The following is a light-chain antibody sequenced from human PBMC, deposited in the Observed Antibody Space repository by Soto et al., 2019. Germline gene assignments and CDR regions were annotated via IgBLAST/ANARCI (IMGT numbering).Light chain of an antibody. CDR3: QQADIFPLT. CDR2: AAS. CDR1: QDISNY. V-gene: IGKV1-12*01. J-gene: IGKJ4*01. Sequence: DIQMTQSPSSVSASVGDRVVITCRASQDISNYLAWYQQKPGDAPELLIYAASRLKRGVPSRFSGSGSGIDFTLIIDSLQPEDFATYYCQQADIFPLTFGGGTKVEI.